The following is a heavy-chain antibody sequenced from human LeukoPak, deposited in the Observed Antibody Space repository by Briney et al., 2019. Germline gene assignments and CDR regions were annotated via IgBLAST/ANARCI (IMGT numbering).Heavy chain of an antibody. V-gene: IGHV3-33*01. CDR1: GFTFSSYG. J-gene: IGHJ4*02. CDR2: IWYDGSNK. CDR3: ARLAHQTDFDYSNYVDLDY. Sequence: PGRSLRLSCAASGFTFSSYGMHWVRQAPGKGLEWVAVIWYDGSNKYYADSVKGRFTISRDNSKSTLYLQMNSLRAEDTAVYYCARLAHQTDFDYSNYVDLDYWGQGTLVTVSS. D-gene: IGHD4-11*01.